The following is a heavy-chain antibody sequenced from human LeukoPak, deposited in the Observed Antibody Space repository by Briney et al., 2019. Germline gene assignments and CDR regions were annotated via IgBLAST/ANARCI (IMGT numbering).Heavy chain of an antibody. CDR3: ARDQTPYYDFWSGYFYYYMDV. J-gene: IGHJ6*03. V-gene: IGHV1-18*01. CDR1: GYTFTSYG. Sequence: ASVKVSCKASGYTFTSYGISWVRQAPGQGLEWMGWISAYNGNTNYAQKLQGRVTMTTDTSTSTAYMELRSLRSDDTAVYYCARDQTPYYDFWSGYFYYYMDVWGKGTTVTVSS. D-gene: IGHD3-3*01. CDR2: ISAYNGNT.